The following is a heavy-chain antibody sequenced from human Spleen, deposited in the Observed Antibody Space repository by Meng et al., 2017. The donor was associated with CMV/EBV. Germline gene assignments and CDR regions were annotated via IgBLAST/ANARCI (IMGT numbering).Heavy chain of an antibody. CDR3: ARVSVIRGSAMDV. CDR1: GFTLSSYW. J-gene: IGHJ6*02. Sequence: GESLKISCAASGFTLSSYWMSWVRQAPGKGLEWVAFIRYDGSNKYYADSVKGRFTISRDNSKNTLYLQMNSLRAEDTAVYYCARVSVIRGSAMDVWGQGTTVTVSS. V-gene: IGHV3-30*02. D-gene: IGHD2/OR15-2a*01. CDR2: IRYDGSNK.